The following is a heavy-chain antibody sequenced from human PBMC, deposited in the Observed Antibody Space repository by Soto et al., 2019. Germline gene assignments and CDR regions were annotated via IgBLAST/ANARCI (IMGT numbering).Heavy chain of an antibody. CDR1: GGSISTYY. D-gene: IGHD6-19*01. CDR2: IYYSGST. CDR3: ASDRSSGWDQGYGMDV. Sequence: SETLSLTCTVSGGSISTYYWSWIRLPPGKGLEWIGYIYYSGSTTYNPSLKSRVTISVDTSKNQFSLKLRSVTAADTAVYYCASDRSSGWDQGYGMDVWGQGTTVTVFS. J-gene: IGHJ6*02. V-gene: IGHV4-59*01.